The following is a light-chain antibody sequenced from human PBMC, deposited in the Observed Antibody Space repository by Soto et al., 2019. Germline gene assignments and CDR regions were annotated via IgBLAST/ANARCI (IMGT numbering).Light chain of an antibody. CDR3: CSYAGSSTFPYYV. V-gene: IGLV2-23*03. CDR1: SSDVGSYNL. J-gene: IGLJ1*01. Sequence: QYVLPQPASVSGYPGQSITISCTGTSSDVGSYNLVSWYQQHPGKAPKLMIYEGSKRPSGVSNRFSGSKSGNTASLTISGLQAEDEADYYCCSYAGSSTFPYYVFGTGTKVTVL. CDR2: EGS.